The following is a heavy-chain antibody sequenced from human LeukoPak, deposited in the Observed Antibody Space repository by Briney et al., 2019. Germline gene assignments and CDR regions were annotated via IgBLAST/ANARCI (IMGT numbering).Heavy chain of an antibody. CDR1: GFTFSSYG. J-gene: IGHJ4*02. CDR2: IRYDGSNK. V-gene: IGHV3-30*02. Sequence: PGRSLRLSCAASGFTFSSYGMHWVRQAPGKGLEWVAFIRYDGSNKYYADSVKGRFTISRDNSKNTLYLQMNSLRAEDTAVYYCAKIQRSGGGSYYVGIDYWGQGTLVTVSS. D-gene: IGHD1-26*01. CDR3: AKIQRSGGGSYYVGIDY.